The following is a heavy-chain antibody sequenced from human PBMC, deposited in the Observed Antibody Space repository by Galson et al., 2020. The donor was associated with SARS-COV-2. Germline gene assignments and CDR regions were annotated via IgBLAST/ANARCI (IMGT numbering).Heavy chain of an antibody. CDR3: ARGLGYGLDP. V-gene: IGHV5-10-1*01. J-gene: IGHJ5*02. CDR1: GYSFPSYW. CDR2: IDPSDSYI. D-gene: IGHD5-12*01. Sequence: HGESLKISCKGSGYSFPSYWITWVRQMPGKGLEWMGRIDPSDSYINYSPSFQGHVTISADKSISTAYLQWSSLKASDTAMYYCARGLGYGLDPWGQGTLVTVSS.